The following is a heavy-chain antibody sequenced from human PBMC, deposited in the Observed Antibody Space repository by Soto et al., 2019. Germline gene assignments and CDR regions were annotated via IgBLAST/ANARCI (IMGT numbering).Heavy chain of an antibody. CDR1: GFSLSSTRMA. Sequence: QITLKESGPTLVKPTQTLTLTCTFSGFSLSSTRMAVGWIRQPPGKALEWLALIYWDDDKGYSPFLKSRLTITKATSKNQVVLTMSNMDPVDTARYYCAHIVVAGLGYYFDYWGQGTLVTVSS. CDR3: AHIVVAGLGYYFDY. CDR2: IYWDDDK. J-gene: IGHJ4*02. V-gene: IGHV2-5*02. D-gene: IGHD6-19*01.